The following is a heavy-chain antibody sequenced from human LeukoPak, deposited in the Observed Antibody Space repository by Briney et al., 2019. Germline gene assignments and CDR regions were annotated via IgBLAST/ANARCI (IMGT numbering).Heavy chain of an antibody. J-gene: IGHJ4*02. D-gene: IGHD6-19*01. CDR1: GDSIGTYY. Sequence: PSETLSLTCTVSGDSIGTYYWSWIRRPPGKGLEWIGHVYYAGITDYNPSLQSRVTISVDPSRDQLSLKLNSVTAADTALYYCARQGYKSGWYPTFDFWGPGTQVIVSS. CDR2: VYYAGIT. V-gene: IGHV4-59*01. CDR3: ARQGYKSGWYPTFDF.